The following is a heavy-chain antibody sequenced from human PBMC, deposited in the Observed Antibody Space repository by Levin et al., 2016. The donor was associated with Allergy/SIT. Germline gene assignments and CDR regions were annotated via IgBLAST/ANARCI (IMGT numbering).Heavy chain of an antibody. J-gene: IGHJ4*02. CDR2: ISSSSSYI. V-gene: IGHV3-21*01. CDR3: ARAYGGYVGEAPFDY. CDR1: GFTFSSYS. Sequence: GESLKISCAASGFTFSSYSMNWVRQAPGKGLEWVSSISSSSSYIYYADSVKGRFTISRDNAKNSLYLQMNSLRAEDTAVYYCARAYGGYVGEAPFDYWGQGTLVTVSS. D-gene: IGHD5-12*01.